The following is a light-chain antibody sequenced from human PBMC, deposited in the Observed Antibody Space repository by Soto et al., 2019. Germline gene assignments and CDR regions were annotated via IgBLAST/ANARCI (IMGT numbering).Light chain of an antibody. CDR3: QHYNSYSEA. CDR2: KAS. V-gene: IGKV1-5*03. CDR1: QTISSW. J-gene: IGKJ1*01. Sequence: DIQMTQSPSTLSGSVGDRVTITCRASQTISSWLAWYQQKPGKAPKLLIYKASTLKSGVPSRFSGSGSGTEFTLTISSLRPDDFATYYYQHYNSYSEAFGQGTKVDI.